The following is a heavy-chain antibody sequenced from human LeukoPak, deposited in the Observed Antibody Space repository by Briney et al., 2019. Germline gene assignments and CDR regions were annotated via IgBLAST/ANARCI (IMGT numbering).Heavy chain of an antibody. CDR3: ARHDSSGGSCYSCGVDY. Sequence: GEFLKISCKGSGYSFTSYWIGWVRQMPGKGLEWMGIIYPDDSDTRYSPSFQGQVTISADKSISTAYLQWSSLKASDTALYYCARHDSSGGSCYSCGVDYWGQGTLVTVSS. CDR1: GYSFTSYW. D-gene: IGHD2-15*01. CDR2: IYPDDSDT. V-gene: IGHV5-51*01. J-gene: IGHJ4*02.